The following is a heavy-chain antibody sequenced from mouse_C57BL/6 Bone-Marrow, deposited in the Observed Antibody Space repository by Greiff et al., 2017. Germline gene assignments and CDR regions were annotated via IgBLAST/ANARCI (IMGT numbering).Heavy chain of an antibody. V-gene: IGHV1-82*01. D-gene: IGHD1-1*01. CDR3: AGYSTVVATRDFDV. CDR2: IYPGDGDT. J-gene: IGHJ1*03. CDR1: GYAFSSSC. Sequence: QVQLQESGPELVKPGASVKISCKASGYAFSSSCMNWVKQRPGKGLEWIGGIYPGDGDTTYNRKFKGKATLTADKSSSTAYMQLSSLTSEDSAVYYCAGYSTVVATRDFDVWGTGTTVTVSS.